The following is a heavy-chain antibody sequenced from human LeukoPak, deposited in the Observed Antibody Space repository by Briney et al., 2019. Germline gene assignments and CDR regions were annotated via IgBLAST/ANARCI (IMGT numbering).Heavy chain of an antibody. V-gene: IGHV3-23*01. CDR1: GGSFSGYY. D-gene: IGHD5-18*01. CDR3: AKVDAVGVDTAMVPYDY. Sequence: PSETLSLTCAVYGGSFSGYYWSWIRQAPGKGLEWVSAISGSGGSTYYADSVKGRFTISRDNSKNTLYLQMNSLRAEDTAVYYCAKVDAVGVDTAMVPYDYWGQGTLVTVSS. CDR2: ISGSGGST. J-gene: IGHJ4*02.